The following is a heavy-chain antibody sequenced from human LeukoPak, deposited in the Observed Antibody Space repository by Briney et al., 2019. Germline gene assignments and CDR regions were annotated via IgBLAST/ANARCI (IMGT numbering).Heavy chain of an antibody. CDR3: ARDCCASGSHDL. D-gene: IGHD3-10*01. CDR2: IRQDGGWT. V-gene: IGHV3-7*01. Sequence: PGGSLRLSCAASGFTFSSYAMSWVRQAPGKGLEWVANIRQDGGWTHYVDSVKGRFTISRDNAKSSLYLQMNSLRAEDTAVYYCARDCCASGSHDLWGQGTLVTVSS. J-gene: IGHJ5*02. CDR1: GFTFSSYA.